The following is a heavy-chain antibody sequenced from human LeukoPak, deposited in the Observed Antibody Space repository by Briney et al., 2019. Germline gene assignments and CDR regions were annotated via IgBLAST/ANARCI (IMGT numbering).Heavy chain of an antibody. CDR1: GGSFSGYY. CDR3: ARGRGYCSGGSCHTDDY. Sequence: PSETLSLTCAVYGGSFSGYYWSWIRQPPGKGLEWIGEINHSGSTNYNPSLKSRVTISVDTSKNQLSLKLSSVTAADTAVYYCARGRGYCSGGSCHTDDYWGQGTLVTVSS. V-gene: IGHV4-34*01. D-gene: IGHD2-15*01. J-gene: IGHJ4*02. CDR2: INHSGST.